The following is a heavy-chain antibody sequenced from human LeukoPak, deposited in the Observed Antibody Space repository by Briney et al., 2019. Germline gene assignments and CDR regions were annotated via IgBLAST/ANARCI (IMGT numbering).Heavy chain of an antibody. Sequence: EGSLRLSCAASGFTFSSYGMHWVRQAPGKGLEWVAFIRYDGSNKYYADSVKGRFTISRDNSKNTLYLQMNSLRAEDTAVYYCAKALFDWSLLDAFDIWGQGTMVTVSS. D-gene: IGHD3-9*01. V-gene: IGHV3-30*02. CDR3: AKALFDWSLLDAFDI. CDR2: IRYDGSNK. CDR1: GFTFSSYG. J-gene: IGHJ3*02.